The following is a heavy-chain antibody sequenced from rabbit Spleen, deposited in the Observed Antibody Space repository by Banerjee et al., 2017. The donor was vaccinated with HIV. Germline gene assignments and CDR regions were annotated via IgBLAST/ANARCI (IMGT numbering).Heavy chain of an antibody. CDR2: IYGDSGVYA. J-gene: IGHJ4*01. CDR3: ARDGAGGSYFAL. V-gene: IGHV1S40*01. CDR1: GFSFSSGSY. Sequence: QSLVVCGGDLVKSGASLTLSCTASGFSFSSGSYMCWVRQAPGKGLELIACIYGDSGVYAYYASWAKGLFTISKTLSTTVTLQMTSLTAADTATYFCARDGAGGSYFALWGPGPLVTVS. D-gene: IGHD8-1*01.